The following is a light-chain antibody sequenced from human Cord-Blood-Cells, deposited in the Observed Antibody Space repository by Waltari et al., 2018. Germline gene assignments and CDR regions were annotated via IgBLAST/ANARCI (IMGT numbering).Light chain of an antibody. J-gene: IGLJ2*01. V-gene: IGLV3-1*01. CDR3: QAWDSSTVV. Sequence: SYELTQPPSVSVSPGQTASITCSGAKLGDKYACWYQQKPGQSPVLVIYQDSKRPSGIPGRFSGSNSGNTATLTISGTQAMDEADYYCQAWDSSTVVFGEGTKLTVL. CDR1: KLGDKY. CDR2: QDS.